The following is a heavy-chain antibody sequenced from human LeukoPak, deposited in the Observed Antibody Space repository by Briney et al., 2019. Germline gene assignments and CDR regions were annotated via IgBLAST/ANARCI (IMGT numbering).Heavy chain of an antibody. J-gene: IGHJ4*02. Sequence: EGSLRVSCAASGFTFSSYWLSWVRQVSGKGVVCVARLRGDGTSAMYADSVKGRFTISRDNAKNTLFLQMNSLRVEDTAVYYCARDFHAVHFDSWGQGTLVAVSS. CDR3: ARDFHAVHFDS. D-gene: IGHD2-8*01. V-gene: IGHV3-74*03. CDR2: LRGDGTSA. CDR1: GFTFSSYW.